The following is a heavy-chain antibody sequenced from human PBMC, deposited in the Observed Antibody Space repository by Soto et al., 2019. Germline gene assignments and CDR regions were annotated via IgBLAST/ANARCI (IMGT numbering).Heavy chain of an antibody. CDR3: ASREPGTSVDY. CDR2: IYYSGST. Sequence: SETLSLTCTVSGGSISSYYWSWIRQPAGKGLEWIGYIYYSGSTNYNPSLKSRVTISVDTSKNQFSLKLSSVTAADTAVYYCASREPGTSVDYWGPGTLVTVSS. CDR1: GGSISSYY. J-gene: IGHJ4*02. V-gene: IGHV4-59*01. D-gene: IGHD1-7*01.